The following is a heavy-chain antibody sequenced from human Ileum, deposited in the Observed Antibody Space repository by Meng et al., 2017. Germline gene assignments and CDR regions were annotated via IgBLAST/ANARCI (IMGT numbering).Heavy chain of an antibody. J-gene: IGHJ3*02. V-gene: IGHV5-51*01. CDR3: VRKATGHSGYDAGAFDI. Sequence: GESLKISCKGSGYSFTSYWIGWVRQMPGKGLEWMGIICPSDSDTRYSPSFQGQVTISVDKSITTTCLHWGSLKASDTAIYYCVRKATGHSGYDAGAFDIWGQGTMVTVSS. CDR1: GYSFTSYW. CDR2: ICPSDSDT. D-gene: IGHD5-12*01.